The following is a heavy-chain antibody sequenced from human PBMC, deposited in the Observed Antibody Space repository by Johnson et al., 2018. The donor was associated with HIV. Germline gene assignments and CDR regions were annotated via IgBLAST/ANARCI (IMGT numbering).Heavy chain of an antibody. J-gene: IGHJ3*02. CDR1: GFTFSSYW. CDR3: ARDQLCGCRGGGCDYVTLEFDI. Sequence: VPLVESGGGLVQPGGSLRLSCAASGFTFSSYWMSWVRQAPGKGLEWVANIKQDGSEKYYVDSVKGRFTISRDNAKNSLYLQMNSLRAEDTAVYYCARDQLCGCRGGGCDYVTLEFDIWGQGTMVTVSS. V-gene: IGHV3-7*03. CDR2: IKQDGSEK. D-gene: IGHD2-15*01.